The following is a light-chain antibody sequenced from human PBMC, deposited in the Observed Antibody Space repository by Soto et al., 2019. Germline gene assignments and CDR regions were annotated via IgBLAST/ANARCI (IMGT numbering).Light chain of an antibody. Sequence: EIVLTQSPGTLSLSPGERATLSCRASQSVSNNYLAWYQQKPGQAPRLLIYGASNRATGIPDRFSGSGSGTDFTLTISRLEPEDVAVYYCQQYYSTPVTFGQGTKVEIK. J-gene: IGKJ1*01. CDR3: QQYYSTPVT. CDR2: GAS. CDR1: QSVSNNY. V-gene: IGKV3-20*01.